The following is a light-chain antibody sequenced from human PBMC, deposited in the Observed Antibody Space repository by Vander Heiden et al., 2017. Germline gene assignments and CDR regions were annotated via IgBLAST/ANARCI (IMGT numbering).Light chain of an antibody. CDR2: GNS. Sequence: QSVLTQPPSVSGTPGQRVPISCTGSRSHIGAGYAFPWYQHLPGTAPKLLSYGNSNRPSGVPNRFSGSKSGTSASLAITGLQAEDEADYYCQSYDSSLSVYVVFGGGTKLTVL. CDR1: RSHIGAGYA. V-gene: IGLV1-40*01. CDR3: QSYDSSLSVYVV. J-gene: IGLJ2*01.